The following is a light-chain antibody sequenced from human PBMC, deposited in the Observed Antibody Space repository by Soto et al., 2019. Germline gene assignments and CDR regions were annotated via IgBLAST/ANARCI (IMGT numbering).Light chain of an antibody. V-gene: IGKV1-5*03. Sequence: DIQMTQSPSTLSASVGDRVTITCRASQSISSWLAWYQQKPGKAPKLLIDKASNLESGVPSRFSSGRSATAFALTSSNLQPEDCETYYCQQYKTYPWTVGQGNKLEIK. J-gene: IGKJ2*02. CDR2: KAS. CDR3: QQYKTYPWT. CDR1: QSISSW.